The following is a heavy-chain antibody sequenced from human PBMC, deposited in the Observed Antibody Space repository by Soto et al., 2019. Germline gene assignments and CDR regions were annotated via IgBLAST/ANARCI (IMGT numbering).Heavy chain of an antibody. D-gene: IGHD1-26*01. CDR3: RRRPILLGGRYDVPRAS. V-gene: IGHV3-66*01. CDR1: GLYAWSNY. J-gene: IGHJ5*02. Sequence: GGPLRLSSAPPGLYAWSNYMSWVRQAPGKGLEWGPLIYNTDGTYYADSVQGRFTISRDNPKNTFYLQMNSLRVAATAASYCRRRPILLGGRYDVPRASWGQETGFTVS. CDR2: IYNTDGT.